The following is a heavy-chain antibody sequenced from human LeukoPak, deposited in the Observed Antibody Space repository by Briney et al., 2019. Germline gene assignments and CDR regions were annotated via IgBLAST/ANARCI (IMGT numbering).Heavy chain of an antibody. Sequence: PGGSLRLSCAASGFTFSSYGMHWVRQAPGKGLEWVAVISYDGSNKYYADSVKGRFTISRDNSKNTLYLQMNSLRAEDTAVYYCAKDEVSVGATYFDYWGQGTLVTVSS. D-gene: IGHD1-26*01. V-gene: IGHV3-30*18. CDR1: GFTFSSYG. CDR2: ISYDGSNK. J-gene: IGHJ4*02. CDR3: AKDEVSVGATYFDY.